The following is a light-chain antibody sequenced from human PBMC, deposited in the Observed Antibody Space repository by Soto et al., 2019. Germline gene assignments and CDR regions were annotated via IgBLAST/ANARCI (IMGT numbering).Light chain of an antibody. J-gene: IGLJ1*01. CDR3: CSYAGSRIYV. CDR2: EGS. CDR1: SSDVGGYNL. Sequence: QSALTQPASVSGSPGQSITISCTGTSSDVGGYNLVSWYQQHPGKAPKLMIYEGSKRPSGVSNRFSGSKSGNTASLTISGREAEDEADYYRCSYAGSRIYVFGTGTKLTVL. V-gene: IGLV2-23*01.